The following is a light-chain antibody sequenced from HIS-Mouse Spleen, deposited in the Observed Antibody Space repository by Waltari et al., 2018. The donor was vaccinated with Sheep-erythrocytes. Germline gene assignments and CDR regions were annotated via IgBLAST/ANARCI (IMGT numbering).Light chain of an antibody. CDR3: QQVNNYPRT. CDR1: QGISSA. Sequence: ALQLTSSPSSLSASVGDRVTITCRASQGISSALAWYQQKPGKAPKLLIYDASSLERGVPSRFSGSGSGTDFTLTISSLQPEDFATYYCQQVNNYPRTFGQGTKVEIK. V-gene: IGKV1D-13*01. J-gene: IGKJ1*01. CDR2: DAS.